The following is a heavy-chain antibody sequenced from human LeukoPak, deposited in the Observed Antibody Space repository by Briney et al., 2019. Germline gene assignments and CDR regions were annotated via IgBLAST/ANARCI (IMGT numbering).Heavy chain of an antibody. CDR3: ARDTGDYGVDY. V-gene: IGHV3-11*04. J-gene: IGHJ4*02. Sequence: GGSLRLSCAVSGFSVRTTYMSWVRQAPGKGLEWVSYISSSGSTIYYADSVKGRFTISRDNAKNSLYLQMNSLRAEGTAVYYCARDTGDYGVDYWGQGTLVTVSS. CDR1: GFSVRTTY. CDR2: ISSSGSTI. D-gene: IGHD4-17*01.